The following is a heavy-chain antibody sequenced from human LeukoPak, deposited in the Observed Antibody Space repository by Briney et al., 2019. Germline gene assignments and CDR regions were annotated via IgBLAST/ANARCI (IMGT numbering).Heavy chain of an antibody. Sequence: SETLSLTCAVSGDSISTVGYSWSWIRQPPGKGLDYLGYIYHSGSAYYNPSLKSRATISVDRSKNHFSLTLSSATAADTAVYYCARIDNTDYHLDPWGQGTLVTVSS. J-gene: IGHJ5*02. CDR2: IYHSGSA. CDR1: GDSISTVGYS. V-gene: IGHV4-30-2*01. D-gene: IGHD3-16*01. CDR3: ARIDNTDYHLDP.